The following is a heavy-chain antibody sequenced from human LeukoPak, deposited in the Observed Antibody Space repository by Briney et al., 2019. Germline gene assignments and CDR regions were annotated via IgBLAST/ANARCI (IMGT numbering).Heavy chain of an antibody. Sequence: PGRSLRLSCAASGFTFSSYAMHWVRQAPGKGLEWVAVISYDGSNEYYADSVKGRFTISRDNSRNTLYLQMNSLRAEDTAVYYCARRFYCTNGVCYDYYFDYWGQGTLVTVSS. CDR2: ISYDGSNE. D-gene: IGHD2-8*01. CDR3: ARRFYCTNGVCYDYYFDY. V-gene: IGHV3-30-3*01. CDR1: GFTFSSYA. J-gene: IGHJ4*02.